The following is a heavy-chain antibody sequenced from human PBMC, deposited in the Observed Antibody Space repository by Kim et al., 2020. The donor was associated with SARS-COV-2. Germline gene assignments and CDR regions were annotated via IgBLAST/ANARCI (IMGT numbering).Heavy chain of an antibody. V-gene: IGHV3-15*01. J-gene: IGHJ3*02. D-gene: IGHD2-2*03. Sequence: GGSLRLSCAASGFTFSNAWMSWVRQAPGKGLEWVGRIKSKTDGGTTDYAAPVKGRFTISRDDSKNTLYLQMNSLKTEDTAVYYCTTGSGNCSSTSCYSRYFDWLLYRDDAFDIWGQGTMVTVSS. CDR1: GFTFSNAW. CDR3: TTGSGNCSSTSCYSRYFDWLLYRDDAFDI. CDR2: IKSKTDGGTT.